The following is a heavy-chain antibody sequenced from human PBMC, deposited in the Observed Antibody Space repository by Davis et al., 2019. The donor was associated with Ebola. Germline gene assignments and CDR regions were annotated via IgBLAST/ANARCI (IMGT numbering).Heavy chain of an antibody. CDR2: IYDSGST. Sequence: GSLRLSCTVSGGSMSSSSYYWGWIRQPPGKGLEWIGSIYDSGSTYYNPSLKSRLTISVDTPKNQFSLELSSVTAADTAVYYCGNLRSGYGDYWGQGTLVTVSS. V-gene: IGHV4-39*01. CDR1: GGSMSSSSYY. D-gene: IGHD3-22*01. J-gene: IGHJ4*02. CDR3: GNLRSGYGDY.